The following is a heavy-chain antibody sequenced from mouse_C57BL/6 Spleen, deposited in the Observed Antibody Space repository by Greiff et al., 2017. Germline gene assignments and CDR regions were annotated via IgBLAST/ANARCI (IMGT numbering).Heavy chain of an antibody. Sequence: VQGVESGPGLVQPSQSLSITCTVSGFSLTSYGVHWVRQSPGKGLEWLGVIWRGGSTDYNAAFMSRLSITKDNSKSQVFFKMNSLQADDTAIYYCAKSYYGSSYDWYFDVWGTGTTVTVSS. V-gene: IGHV2-5*01. CDR3: AKSYYGSSYDWYFDV. CDR2: IWRGGST. D-gene: IGHD1-1*01. CDR1: GFSLTSYG. J-gene: IGHJ1*03.